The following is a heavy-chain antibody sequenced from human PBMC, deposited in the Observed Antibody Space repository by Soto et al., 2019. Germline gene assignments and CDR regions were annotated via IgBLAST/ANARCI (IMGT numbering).Heavy chain of an antibody. CDR2: IMYDGNTE. Sequence: GGSLRLSCAASGFVFGSYAMHWVRQAPGKGLEWVAVIMYDGNTEYYADSVKGRFTLSRDNSKNILYVQMNSLRADDTAVYYCTRPTCDGGNCYSAHWGQGTLVTVSS. D-gene: IGHD2-21*01. J-gene: IGHJ4*02. V-gene: IGHV3-30-3*01. CDR1: GFVFGSYA. CDR3: TRPTCDGGNCYSAH.